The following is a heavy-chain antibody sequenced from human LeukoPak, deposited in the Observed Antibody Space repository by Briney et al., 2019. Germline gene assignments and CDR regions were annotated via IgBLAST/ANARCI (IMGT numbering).Heavy chain of an antibody. D-gene: IGHD1-26*01. V-gene: IGHV3-23*01. Sequence: GGSLRLSCAASGFTFTNYAMTWVRQAPGKGLEWVSAIDGSGSKIHYADSVKGRFTISRDNSKNTLHLQMNSLRAEDTAVYYCAKDWSCDFWGQGTLVTVSS. CDR1: GFTFTNYA. J-gene: IGHJ4*02. CDR2: IDGSGSKI. CDR3: AKDWSCDF.